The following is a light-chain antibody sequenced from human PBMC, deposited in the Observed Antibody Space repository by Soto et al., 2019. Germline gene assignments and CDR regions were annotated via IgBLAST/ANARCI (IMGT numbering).Light chain of an antibody. CDR1: QSISSY. CDR3: QQSYSTPGLT. V-gene: IGKV1-39*01. J-gene: IGKJ4*01. Sequence: DIQMTQSPSSLSASVGDRVTITCRASQSISSYLNWYQQKPGKAPKLLIYAASSLQSGVPSRFSGSGSGTDFTLTISSLQPEDFATYYCQQSYSTPGLTFGGGTKVDNK. CDR2: AAS.